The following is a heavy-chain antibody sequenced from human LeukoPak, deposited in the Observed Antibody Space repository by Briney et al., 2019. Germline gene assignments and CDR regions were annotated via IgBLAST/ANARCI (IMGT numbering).Heavy chain of an antibody. CDR3: AGDDYGGNSAFDY. D-gene: IGHD4-23*01. J-gene: IGHJ4*02. CDR1: GYTFTSYA. V-gene: IGHV1-46*01. Sequence: ASVKVSCKASGYTFTSYAMHWVRQAPGQGLEWMGIINPSSGSTSYAQKFQGRVTMTRDTSTSTVHMELSSLRSEDTAVYYCAGDDYGGNSAFDYWGQGTLVTVSS. CDR2: INPSSGST.